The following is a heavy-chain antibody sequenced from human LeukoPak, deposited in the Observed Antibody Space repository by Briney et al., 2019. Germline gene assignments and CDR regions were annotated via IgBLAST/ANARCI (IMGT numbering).Heavy chain of an antibody. D-gene: IGHD5-18*01. CDR3: ANDHQWGYGYYFDY. V-gene: IGHV3-30*18. Sequence: PGRSLRLSCAASGFTFSSYGMNWVRQAPGKGLEWVAVISYDGSNKYYADSVKGRFTISRDNSKNTLYLQMISLRPEDTAVYYCANDHQWGYGYYFDYWGQGTLVTVSS. J-gene: IGHJ4*02. CDR2: ISYDGSNK. CDR1: GFTFSSYG.